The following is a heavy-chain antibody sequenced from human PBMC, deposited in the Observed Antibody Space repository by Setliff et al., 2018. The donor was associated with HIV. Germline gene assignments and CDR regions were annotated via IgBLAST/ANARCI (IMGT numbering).Heavy chain of an antibody. CDR3: ARAQTDYYDRGRRSHYYIDV. D-gene: IGHD3-22*01. CDR1: GYTFTNYD. V-gene: IGHV1-8*02. J-gene: IGHJ6*03. CDR2: MNPDSRNT. Sequence: ASVKVSCKPPGYTFTNYDINWVRQAAGQGLEWMGWMNPDSRNTGYAQRFEGSVTMTWDTSISTAYMELNNVKFEDTAVYYCARAQTDYYDRGRRSHYYIDVWARGATVTVSS.